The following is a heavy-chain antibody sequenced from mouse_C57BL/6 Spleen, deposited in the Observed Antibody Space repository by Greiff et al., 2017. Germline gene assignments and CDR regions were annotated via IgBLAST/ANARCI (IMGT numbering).Heavy chain of an antibody. D-gene: IGHD3-3*01. J-gene: IGHJ1*03. CDR1: GYTFTSYW. CDR2: IYPGNSDT. Sequence: EVQLQQSGTVLARPGASVKMSCKTSGYTFTSYWMHWVKQRPGQGLEWIGAIYPGNSDTSYTQKFKGKAKLTAVTSASTAYMELSSLTNEDSAVYYCTSAGGLYWYFDVWGTGTTVTASS. CDR3: TSAGGLYWYFDV. V-gene: IGHV1-5*01.